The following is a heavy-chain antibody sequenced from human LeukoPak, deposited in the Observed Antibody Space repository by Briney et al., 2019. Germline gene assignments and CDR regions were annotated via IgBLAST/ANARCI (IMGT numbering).Heavy chain of an antibody. CDR3: AKDRGIVVVMTYYFDY. CDR2: INWNGGST. Sequence: PGGSLRLSCAASGFTFDDYGMSWVRQAPGKGLEWVSGINWNGGSTGYADSVKGRFTISRDNSKNTLYLQMNSLRAEDTAVYYCAKDRGIVVVMTYYFDYWGQGTLVTVSS. D-gene: IGHD3-22*01. J-gene: IGHJ4*02. CDR1: GFTFDDYG. V-gene: IGHV3-20*04.